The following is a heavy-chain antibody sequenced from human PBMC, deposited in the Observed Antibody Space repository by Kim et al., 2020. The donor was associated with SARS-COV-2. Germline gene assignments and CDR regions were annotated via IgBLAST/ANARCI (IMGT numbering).Heavy chain of an antibody. D-gene: IGHD3-3*01. CDR3: ARLSLFGVIY. CDR1: GDLITTTSYY. V-gene: IGHV4-39*01. CDR2: IYYTEST. Sequence: SETLYLTCSVSGDLITTTSYYWGWIRQPPGKGLEWIGSIYYTESTHYSPSLQSRVTISEDTSKNQFSLKVSSVTAADTAVYYCARLSLFGVIYWGQGTLV. J-gene: IGHJ4*02.